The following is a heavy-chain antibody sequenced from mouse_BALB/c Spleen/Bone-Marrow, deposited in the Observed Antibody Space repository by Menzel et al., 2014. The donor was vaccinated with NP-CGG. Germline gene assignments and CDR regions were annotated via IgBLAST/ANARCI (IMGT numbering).Heavy chain of an antibody. CDR2: INSNGGST. Sequence: EGRLMDSGGGLGKPGGSLKLSCAASGFPFSSYAMSWVRQTPARRLGLVATINSNGGSTYYPDSVKGRFTISRDNAKNTLYLQMSSLKSEDTAMYYCARDMITTRGFAYWGQGTLVTVSA. J-gene: IGHJ3*01. V-gene: IGHV5-6-3*01. CDR3: ARDMITTRGFAY. D-gene: IGHD2-4*01. CDR1: GFPFSSYA.